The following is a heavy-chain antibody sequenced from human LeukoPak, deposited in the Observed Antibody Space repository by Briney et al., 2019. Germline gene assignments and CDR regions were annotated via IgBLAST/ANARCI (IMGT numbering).Heavy chain of an antibody. CDR2: ISPSGGST. V-gene: IGHV1-46*01. CDR3: ARVVRERYGHDY. Sequence: ASVKVSCKAFGYTFTSNYMHWVRQAPGQGPEWMGVISPSGGSTTYAQRFQGRVTLTRDMSTSTDYLELSSLRSDDTAVYYCARVVRERYGHDYWGQGTLVTVSS. D-gene: IGHD5-18*01. J-gene: IGHJ4*02. CDR1: GYTFTSNY.